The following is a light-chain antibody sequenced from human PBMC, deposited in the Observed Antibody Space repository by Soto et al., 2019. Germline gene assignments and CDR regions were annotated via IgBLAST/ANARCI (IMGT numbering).Light chain of an antibody. V-gene: IGKV3-20*01. CDR1: QSVGSN. Sequence: EIVLTQSPGTLSLSPGERATLSCRASQSVGSNLAWYQQKPGQAPRLLIYGATTRATGIPDRFSGSGSRTDIALTISRVESEVFAVYYWQQLNDTPPFAFVTGTKVDIK. J-gene: IGKJ3*01. CDR3: QQLNDTPPFA. CDR2: GAT.